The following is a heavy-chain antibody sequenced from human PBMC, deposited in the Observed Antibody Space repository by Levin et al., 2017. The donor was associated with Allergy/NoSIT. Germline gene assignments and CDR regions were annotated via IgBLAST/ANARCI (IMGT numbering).Heavy chain of an antibody. CDR1: GFTFSSNA. J-gene: IGHJ6*02. Sequence: GGSLRLSCAASGFTFSSNAMSWVRQAPGKGLEWVSAISGSGGSPYYADSVKGRFTMSRDNSKNTIYLQINSLRAEDTAVYYCARIRRDGYNQFYYYYHGLDVWGQGTTVTVSS. CDR3: ARIRRDGYNQFYYYYHGLDV. V-gene: IGHV3-23*01. D-gene: IGHD5-24*01. CDR2: ISGSGGSP.